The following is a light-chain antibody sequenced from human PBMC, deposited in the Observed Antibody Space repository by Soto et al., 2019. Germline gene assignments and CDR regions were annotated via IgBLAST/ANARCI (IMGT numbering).Light chain of an antibody. CDR1: QSVVSD. V-gene: IGKV3-15*01. Sequence: EIVMTQSPATLSVSPGEGATLSCRASQSVVSDLAWYQQRPGQAPRLLIYGASNRATGFPARFSGSGSGTEFTLTISSLQSEDLSVYFCQQYNNWPLTFGGVTKVEIK. J-gene: IGKJ4*01. CDR3: QQYNNWPLT. CDR2: GAS.